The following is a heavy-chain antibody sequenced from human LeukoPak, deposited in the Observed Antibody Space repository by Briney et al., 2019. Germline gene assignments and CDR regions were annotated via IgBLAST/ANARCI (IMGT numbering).Heavy chain of an antibody. J-gene: IGHJ4*02. Sequence: GGSLSLSCAVSGFTFSSYAMSWVRQAPEKGLEWVSTISGSGGGTYYADSVKGRFTISRDDSKNTLYLQMNRLRAEATAVYCCFNASGSCQNNCFYYWGQGTLVTVSS. V-gene: IGHV3-23*01. CDR1: GFTFSSYA. D-gene: IGHD2-15*01. CDR3: FNASGSCQNNCFYY. CDR2: ISGSGGGT.